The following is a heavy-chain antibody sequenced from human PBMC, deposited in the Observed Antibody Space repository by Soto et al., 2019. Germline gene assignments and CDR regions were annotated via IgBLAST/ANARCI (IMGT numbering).Heavy chain of an antibody. J-gene: IGHJ5*02. CDR1: GGSITSYH. Sequence: PSETLSLSCMASGGSITSYHWSWIRQSPEKGLEWIAYTFFTGKTTYNPSFQRRFTISIEKSKNQLFFKMISMTTADTADMYCTRDTHAGFTHYFDPWGQGTLVTVSS. CDR3: TRDTHAGFTHYFDP. V-gene: IGHV4-59*01. CDR2: TFFTGKT. D-gene: IGHD3-9*01.